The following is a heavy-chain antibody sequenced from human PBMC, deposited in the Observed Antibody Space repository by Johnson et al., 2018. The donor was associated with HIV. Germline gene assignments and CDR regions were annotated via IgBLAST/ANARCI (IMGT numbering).Heavy chain of an antibody. V-gene: IGHV3-NL1*01. CDR3: ASVPMIVVLDGAFDI. CDR1: GFTFSSYG. D-gene: IGHD3-22*01. CDR2: ISGSGGST. Sequence: QVHLVESGGGVVQPGRSLRLSCAASGFTFSSYGMHWVRQAPGKGLEWVSAISGSGGSTFYADTMKGRFTISRDNSKNTLYLQMNSLRAEDTAVYYCASVPMIVVLDGAFDIWGQGTMVTVSS. J-gene: IGHJ3*02.